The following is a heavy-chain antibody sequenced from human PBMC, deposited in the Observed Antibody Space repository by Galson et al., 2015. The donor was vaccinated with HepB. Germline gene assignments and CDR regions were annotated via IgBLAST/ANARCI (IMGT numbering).Heavy chain of an antibody. J-gene: IGHJ4*02. V-gene: IGHV1-8*01. Sequence: SVKVSCKASGGTFTSYDINWVRQATGQGLEWKGWMNPNSGNTGYAQKFQGRVTMTRNTSISTAYMELSSLRSEDTAVYYCARGGDYVRGFDYWGQGTLVTVSS. D-gene: IGHD4-17*01. CDR2: MNPNSGNT. CDR1: GGTFTSYD. CDR3: ARGGDYVRGFDY.